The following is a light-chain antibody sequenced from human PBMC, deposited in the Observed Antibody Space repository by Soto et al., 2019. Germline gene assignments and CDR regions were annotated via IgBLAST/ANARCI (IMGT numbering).Light chain of an antibody. V-gene: IGKV3-11*01. J-gene: IGKJ2*02. CDR3: QQRGKWPST. Sequence: EVVLTQSPDTLSLGPWETATLSCRASQTVDSYVAWYQQKVGQAHRLLIYDAYTRATGVGARFTGTGSATDFSLTITSLEPEDFAVYYCQQRGKWPSTFGPGTKMDIK. CDR2: DAY. CDR1: QTVDSY.